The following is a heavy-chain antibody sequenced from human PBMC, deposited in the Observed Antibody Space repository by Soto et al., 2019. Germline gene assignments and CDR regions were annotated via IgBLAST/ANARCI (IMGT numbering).Heavy chain of an antibody. J-gene: IGHJ6*03. Sequence: QVQLVQSGAEVKKPGASVKVSCKASGYTFTSYGISWVRQAPGQGLEWMGWISAYNGNTNYAQKLQGRVTMTTDTSTRTAYMELRSLRSDDTAVYYCARAWNYDYIWGSYPTPYYYYMDVWGKGTTVTVSS. CDR3: ARAWNYDYIWGSYPTPYYYYMDV. D-gene: IGHD3-16*02. CDR1: GYTFTSYG. CDR2: ISAYNGNT. V-gene: IGHV1-18*01.